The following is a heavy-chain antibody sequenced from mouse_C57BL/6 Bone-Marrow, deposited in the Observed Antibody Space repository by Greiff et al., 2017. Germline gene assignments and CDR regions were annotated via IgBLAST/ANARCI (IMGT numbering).Heavy chain of an antibody. CDR3: ARLPLLLRCYYAMDY. J-gene: IGHJ4*01. Sequence: QVQLQQSGAELMKPGASVKLSCKATGYTFTGYWIAWVKQRPGHGLEWIGEILPGSGSTNYNEKFKGKATFTADTSSNTAYMQLSSLTTEDSAIYYGARLPLLLRCYYAMDYWGQGTSVTVSS. V-gene: IGHV1-9*01. CDR1: GYTFTGYW. CDR2: ILPGSGST. D-gene: IGHD1-1*01.